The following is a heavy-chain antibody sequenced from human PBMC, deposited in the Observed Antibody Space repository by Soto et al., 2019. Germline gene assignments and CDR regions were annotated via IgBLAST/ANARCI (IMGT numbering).Heavy chain of an antibody. CDR1: GFTFGSYW. CDR2: IKPDGSAT. CDR3: ARAGYCGPGCYYYFDY. V-gene: IGHV3-7*01. Sequence: GSLRLSCAVSGFTFGSYWMNWVRLIPGKGLEWVAYIKPDGSATYYVDSVKGRFTISRDNAKNSLYLQMNSLRVEDTSVYYCARAGYCGPGCYYYFDYWGQGTLVTVSS. D-gene: IGHD2-21*02. J-gene: IGHJ4*02.